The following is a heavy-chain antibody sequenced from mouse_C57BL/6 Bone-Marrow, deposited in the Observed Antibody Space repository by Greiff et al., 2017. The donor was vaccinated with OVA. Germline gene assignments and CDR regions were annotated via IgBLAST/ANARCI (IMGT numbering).Heavy chain of an antibody. CDR2: IDPSDSDT. D-gene: IGHD1-1*01. Sequence: QVQLQQPGAELVRPGSSVKLSCKASGYTFTSYWMHWVKQRPIQGLDWIGNIDPSDSDTHYNQKFKDKATLTADKSSGTAYMQLSSLTSEDSAVYYCARGGVIYYYGRGWYFDVWGTGTTVTVSS. CDR3: ARGGVIYYYGRGWYFDV. J-gene: IGHJ1*03. CDR1: GYTFTSYW. V-gene: IGHV1-52*01.